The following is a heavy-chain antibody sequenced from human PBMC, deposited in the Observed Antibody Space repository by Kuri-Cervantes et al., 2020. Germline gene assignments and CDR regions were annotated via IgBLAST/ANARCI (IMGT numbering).Heavy chain of an antibody. V-gene: IGHV3-7*03. CDR3: ARVTGSGSLMDV. CDR2: IKQDGSEK. CDR1: GFTFSSYW. D-gene: IGHD3-10*01. Sequence: GGSLKISCAASGFTFSSYWMSWVRQAPGKGLEWVANIKQDGSEKYYVDSVKGRFTISRDNAKNSLYLQMNSLRAEDTAVYYCARVTGSGSLMDVWGQGTTVTVSS. J-gene: IGHJ6*02.